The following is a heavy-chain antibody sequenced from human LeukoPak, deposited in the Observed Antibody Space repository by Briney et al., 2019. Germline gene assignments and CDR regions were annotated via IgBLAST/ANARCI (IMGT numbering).Heavy chain of an antibody. Sequence: ASVKVSCKASGVIFSINWVRQAHGQGLEWMRRNIPRLDTTNYAQKFQGRVTITADKSTDTVYMELRRLRSEDTAVYYCANLVGPLDVWGQGTTVSVSS. CDR3: ANLVGPLDV. J-gene: IGHJ6*02. V-gene: IGHV1-69*08. CDR2: NIPRLDTT. CDR1: GVIFS. D-gene: IGHD1-26*01.